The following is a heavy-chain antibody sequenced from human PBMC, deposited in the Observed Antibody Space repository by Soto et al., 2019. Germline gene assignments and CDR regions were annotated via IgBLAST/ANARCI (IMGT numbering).Heavy chain of an antibody. J-gene: IGHJ4*02. CDR3: ARQVDCSGGSCYSFDY. Sequence: PSETLSLTCTVSGGSISSYYWSWIRQPPGKGLEWIGYIYYSGSTNYNPSLKSRVTISVDTSKNQFSLKLSSVTAADTAVYYCARQVDCSGGSCYSFDYWGQGTLVTVSS. CDR1: GGSISSYY. V-gene: IGHV4-59*08. CDR2: IYYSGST. D-gene: IGHD2-15*01.